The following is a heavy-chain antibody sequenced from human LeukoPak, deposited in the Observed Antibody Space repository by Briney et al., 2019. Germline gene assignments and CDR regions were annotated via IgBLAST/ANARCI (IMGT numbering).Heavy chain of an antibody. CDR1: GFTFSSYS. D-gene: IGHD2-15*01. CDR2: IKQDGSEK. V-gene: IGHV3-7*01. CDR3: ARGGPPVGYYMDV. Sequence: GGSLRLSCAASGFTFSSYSMNWVRQAPGKGLEWVANIKQDGSEKYYVDSVKGRFTISRDNAKNSLYLQMNSLRAEDTAVYYCARGGPPVGYYMDVWGKGTTVTVSS. J-gene: IGHJ6*03.